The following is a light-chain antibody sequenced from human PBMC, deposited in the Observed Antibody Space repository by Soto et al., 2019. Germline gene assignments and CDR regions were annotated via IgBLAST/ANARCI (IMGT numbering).Light chain of an antibody. J-gene: IGLJ1*01. Sequence: QSVLTQPASVSGSPGQSIAISCTGTSSDIGGYNYVSWYQQHPGKAPEVLIYDVSNRPSAVSNRFSGSKSGNTASLTISGLQAEDEADYYCSSYTSSSTYVFGSGTKVTVL. V-gene: IGLV2-14*03. CDR3: SSYTSSSTYV. CDR2: DVS. CDR1: SSDIGGYNY.